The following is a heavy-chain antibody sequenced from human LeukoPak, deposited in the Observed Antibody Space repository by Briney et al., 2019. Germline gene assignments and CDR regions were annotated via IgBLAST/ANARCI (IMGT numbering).Heavy chain of an antibody. D-gene: IGHD3-22*01. V-gene: IGHV1-18*01. CDR3: ARGIGGYYDSSGYYLVPAYFDY. Sequence: ASVTVSCKASGYTFTSYGISWVRQAPGQGLEWMGWISAYNGNTNYAQKLQGRVTMTTDTSTSTAYMELRSLRSDDTAVYYCARGIGGYYDSSGYYLVPAYFDYWGQGTLVTVSS. CDR2: ISAYNGNT. J-gene: IGHJ4*02. CDR1: GYTFTSYG.